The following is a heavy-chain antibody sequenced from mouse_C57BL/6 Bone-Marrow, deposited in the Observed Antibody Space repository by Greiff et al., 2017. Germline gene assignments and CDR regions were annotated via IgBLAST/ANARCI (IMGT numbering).Heavy chain of an antibody. CDR1: GFTFSSYG. CDR2: ISSCGSYT. Sequence: DVKLVESGGDLVKPGGSLKLSCAASGFTFSSYGMSWVRQTPDKRLEWVATISSCGSYTYYPDSVKGRFTISRDNAKNTLYLQMSSLKSEDTAMYYCAKDTNWFAYWGQGTLVTVSA. D-gene: IGHD5-1-1*01. J-gene: IGHJ3*01. CDR3: AKDTNWFAY. V-gene: IGHV5-6*02.